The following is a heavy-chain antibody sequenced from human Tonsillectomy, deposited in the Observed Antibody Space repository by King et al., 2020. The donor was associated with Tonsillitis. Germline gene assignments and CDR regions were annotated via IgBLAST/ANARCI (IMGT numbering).Heavy chain of an antibody. CDR1: GFIFSSYA. CDR3: ARREGALDYYYYGMDV. Sequence: VQLVESGGGVVQPGRSLRLSCAASGFIFSSYAMHWVRQAPGKGLEWVAVISYDGSNKYYADSVKGRFTISRDNSKNTVYLQMNSLTVEDTAVYYCARREGALDYYYYGMDVWGQGTTVTVSS. V-gene: IGHV3-30-3*01. CDR2: ISYDGSNK. J-gene: IGHJ6*02. D-gene: IGHD4/OR15-4a*01.